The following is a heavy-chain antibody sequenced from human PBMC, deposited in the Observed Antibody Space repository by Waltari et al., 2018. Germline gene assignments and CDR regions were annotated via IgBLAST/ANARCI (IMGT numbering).Heavy chain of an antibody. CDR1: GGSISSGSYY. V-gene: IGHV4-61*02. Sequence: QVQLQESGPGLVKPSQTLSLTCTVSGGSISSGSYYWSWIRQPAGKGLEWIGRIYTSGSTNYNPSRKSRVTISVDTSKNQFSLKLSSVTAADTAVYYCARGFYDSSGYVDYWGQGTLVTVSS. CDR2: IYTSGST. D-gene: IGHD3-22*01. CDR3: ARGFYDSSGYVDY. J-gene: IGHJ4*02.